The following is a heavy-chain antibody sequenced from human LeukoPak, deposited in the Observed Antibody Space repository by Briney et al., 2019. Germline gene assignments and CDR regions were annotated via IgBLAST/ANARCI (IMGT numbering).Heavy chain of an antibody. CDR2: IIPILGIA. J-gene: IGHJ4*02. CDR3: ARVPDFWSGYSPDY. D-gene: IGHD3-3*01. CDR1: GGTFSSYA. V-gene: IGHV1-69*04. Sequence: SVKVSCKASGGTFSSYAISWVRQAPGQGLEWMGRIIPILGIANYAQKFQGRVTITADKSTSTAYMELSSLRSEDTAVYYCARVPDFWSGYSPDYWGQGTLVTVSS.